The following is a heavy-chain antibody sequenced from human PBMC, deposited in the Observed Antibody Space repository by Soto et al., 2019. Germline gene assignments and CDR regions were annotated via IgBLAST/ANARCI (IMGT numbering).Heavy chain of an antibody. CDR1: GYTFTSYA. D-gene: IGHD1-1*01. CDR2: INAGSI. CDR3: ARGGGIDYNYDWFDP. Sequence: ASVKVSCKASGYTFTSYAMHWVRQAPGQRLEWMGWINAGSIRYAKKFQGRVTMTRDSSTSIVYMELSSLRSEDTAVYHCARGGGIDYNYDWFDPWGQGTLVTVSS. V-gene: IGHV1-3*01. J-gene: IGHJ5*02.